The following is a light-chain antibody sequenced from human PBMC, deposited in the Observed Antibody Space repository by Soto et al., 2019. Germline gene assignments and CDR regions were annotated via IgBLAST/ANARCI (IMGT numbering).Light chain of an antibody. CDR3: QQYNNWPWT. CDR1: QSVSSN. CDR2: AAS. Sequence: EIVMTQSPATLSVSPGERATLSCRASQSVSSNLAWYQQKPGQAPRLLIYAASTRATGIPARFSGSGSGTEFTLTISSLQSEDFPVYYCQQYNNWPWTFGQGTKVEIK. V-gene: IGKV3-15*01. J-gene: IGKJ1*01.